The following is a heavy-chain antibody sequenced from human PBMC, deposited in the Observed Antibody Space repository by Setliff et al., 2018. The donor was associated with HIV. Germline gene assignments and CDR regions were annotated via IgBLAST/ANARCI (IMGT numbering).Heavy chain of an antibody. Sequence: SETLSLTCTVSGGSISSGSYFWSWIRQPSGKGLEWIGHIYTSGSTNYNPSLKSRVTTSVDTSKNHFSLRLSSVTAADTAVYYCARRERYYDILTGRVSDGFDIWGQGTMVTVSS. V-gene: IGHV4-61*09. CDR3: ARRERYYDILTGRVSDGFDI. J-gene: IGHJ3*02. D-gene: IGHD3-9*01. CDR2: IYTSGST. CDR1: GGSISSGSYF.